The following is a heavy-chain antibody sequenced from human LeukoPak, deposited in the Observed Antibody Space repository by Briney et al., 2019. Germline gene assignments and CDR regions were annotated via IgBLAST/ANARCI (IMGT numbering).Heavy chain of an antibody. D-gene: IGHD3-10*01. J-gene: IGHJ6*02. CDR3: AREWGSGSYYAYYYYGMDV. CDR1: GVTFSSYA. V-gene: IGHV1-69*13. CDR2: IIPILGTA. Sequence: GASVKVSYKPSGVTFSSYAISWVRQAPGQGLECMGGIIPILGTANHAQKFQGRVTITADESTSTAYMELSSLRSEDTAVYYCAREWGSGSYYAYYYYGMDVWGQGTTVTVSS.